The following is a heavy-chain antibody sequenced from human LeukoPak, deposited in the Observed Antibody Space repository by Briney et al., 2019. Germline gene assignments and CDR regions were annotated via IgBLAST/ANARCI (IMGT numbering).Heavy chain of an antibody. CDR1: GGSISSYY. D-gene: IGHD3-22*01. V-gene: IGHV4-4*07. Sequence: SETLSLTCTVSGGSISSYYWSWIRQPAGKGLEWIGRIYTSGSTNYNPSLKSRVTMSVDTSKNQFSLKLSSVTAADTAVYYCARLYYYDSSGYYIFDYWGQGTLVTVSS. CDR3: ARLYYYDSSGYYIFDY. J-gene: IGHJ4*02. CDR2: IYTSGST.